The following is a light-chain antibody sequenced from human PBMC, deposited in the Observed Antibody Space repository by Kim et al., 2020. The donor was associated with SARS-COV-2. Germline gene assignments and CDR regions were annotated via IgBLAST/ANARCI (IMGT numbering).Light chain of an antibody. CDR3: QQYGSSPLLS. CDR1: QSVRSTY. CDR2: DAS. V-gene: IGKV3-20*01. Sequence: PGERATLSCRASQSVRSTYLAWYQHKPGQAPRLLISDASSRATGISDRFSGSGSGTDFTLTISRLEPEDFAVYYCQQYGSSPLLSFGGGTKVDIK. J-gene: IGKJ4*01.